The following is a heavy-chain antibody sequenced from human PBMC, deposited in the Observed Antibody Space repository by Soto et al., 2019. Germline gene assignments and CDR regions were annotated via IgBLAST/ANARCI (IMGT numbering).Heavy chain of an antibody. CDR3: AKDRRAGGNPAFYFDF. Sequence: HPVGSLRLSCASSVFKFSNYAMSCVRHAPGKGLEWVSLISATGGGTYYADSVKGRFTISRDNSHNTLYLQVHSLTAGDTAVYYCAKDRRAGGNPAFYFDFWGQGAQVTLSS. V-gene: IGHV3-23*01. D-gene: IGHD3-16*01. CDR1: VFKFSNYA. J-gene: IGHJ4*02. CDR2: ISATGGGT.